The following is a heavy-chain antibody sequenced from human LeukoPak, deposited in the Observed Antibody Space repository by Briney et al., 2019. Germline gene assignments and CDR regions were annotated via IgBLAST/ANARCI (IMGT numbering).Heavy chain of an antibody. Sequence: PGGSLRLSCAASGFTFNSYAMSWVRQAPGKGLEWVSSISDGGGITYYADSVKGRFTISRDNSRNTVYLQMNSLRAEDTALYYCAKGITLTTRGAFHIRGQGTMVTVSS. CDR3: AKGITLTTRGAFHI. CDR2: ISDGGGIT. J-gene: IGHJ3*02. V-gene: IGHV3-23*01. CDR1: GFTFNSYA. D-gene: IGHD1-20*01.